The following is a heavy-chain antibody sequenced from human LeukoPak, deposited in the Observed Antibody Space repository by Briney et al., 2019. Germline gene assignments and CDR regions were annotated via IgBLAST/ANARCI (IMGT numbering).Heavy chain of an antibody. V-gene: IGHV3-21*01. D-gene: IGHD3-3*01. Sequence: GGSLRLSCAASGFTFSSYSMNWVRQAPGKGLEWVSSISSSSSYIYYAASVKGRFTISRDNAKNSLYLQMNSLRAEDTAVYYCARVVFGVVGSYYFDYWGQGTLVTVSS. CDR3: ARVVFGVVGSYYFDY. CDR2: ISSSSSYI. CDR1: GFTFSSYS. J-gene: IGHJ4*02.